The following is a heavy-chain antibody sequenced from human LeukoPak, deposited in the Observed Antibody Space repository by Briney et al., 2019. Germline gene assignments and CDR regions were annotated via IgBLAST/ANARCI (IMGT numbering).Heavy chain of an antibody. V-gene: IGHV4-59*08. CDR3: ARHRQKEDLYDSGSYNAFDV. CDR2: IYYNGNI. J-gene: IGHJ3*01. D-gene: IGHD3-10*01. Sequence: SETLSLTCTVSGGSISSYYWTWIRHRPGKGLEWIGYIYYNGNIAYNPSLKSRVTISLDTSKYKFSLRLTSVTAADTALYYCARHRQKEDLYDSGSYNAFDVWGPGTKVTVSS. CDR1: GGSISSYY.